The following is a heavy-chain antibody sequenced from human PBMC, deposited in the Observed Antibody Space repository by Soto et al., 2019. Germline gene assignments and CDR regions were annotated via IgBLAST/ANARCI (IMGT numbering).Heavy chain of an antibody. CDR3: AREGSTGCGGDY. J-gene: IGHJ4*02. CDR2: ISSSSAYI. D-gene: IGHD6-19*01. Sequence: EVQLVESGGGLVKPGGSLRLSCAASGFTFSIYTMNWVRQAPGKGLEWVSSISSSSAYIYYADSVKGRFTISRDNAKNSLYLQMNSLRAEDTAVYYCAREGSTGCGGDYWGQGALVTVSS. V-gene: IGHV3-21*01. CDR1: GFTFSIYT.